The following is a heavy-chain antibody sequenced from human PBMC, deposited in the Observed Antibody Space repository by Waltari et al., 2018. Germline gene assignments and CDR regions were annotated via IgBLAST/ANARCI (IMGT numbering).Heavy chain of an antibody. V-gene: IGHV4-59*11. CDR3: ARGFGAYCGDDCSDPFDI. J-gene: IGHJ3*02. CDR2: IFYSATT. D-gene: IGHD2-21*01. Sequence: QVQLQESGPGLVEPSETLSPTSTVSGDSIRGHYRSWIRQPPGKGLDWIGYIFYSATTNYNPSLKSRVTISVDMSKNQFALSLSSMTAADTAVYYCARGFGAYCGDDCSDPFDIWGRGTMVTVSS. CDR1: GDSIRGHY.